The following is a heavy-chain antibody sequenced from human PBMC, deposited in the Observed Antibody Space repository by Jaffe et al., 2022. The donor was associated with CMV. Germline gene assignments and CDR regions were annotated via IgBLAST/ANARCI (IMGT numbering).Heavy chain of an antibody. CDR3: ASPVAGYSSGWSFDY. CDR1: GYTFTSYY. J-gene: IGHJ4*02. CDR2: INPSGGST. D-gene: IGHD6-19*01. Sequence: QVQLVQSGAEVKKPGASVKVSCKASGYTFTSYYMHWVRQAPGQGLEWMGIINPSGGSTSYAQKFQGRVTMTRDTSTSTVYMELSSLRSEDTAVYYCASPVAGYSSGWSFDYWGQGTLVTVSS. V-gene: IGHV1-46*01.